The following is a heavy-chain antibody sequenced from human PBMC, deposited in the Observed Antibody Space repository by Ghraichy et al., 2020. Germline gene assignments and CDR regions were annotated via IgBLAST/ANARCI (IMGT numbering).Heavy chain of an antibody. Sequence: SGPTLVKPTQTLTLTCTFSGFSVGTSGVGVGWIRQPPGKALEWLALIYWDDDKRYSPTLQSRLTITKDTSKTQVVLTMTNMDPVDTGTYYCAHITYITMIEGPFFDYWGQGTLVTVSS. V-gene: IGHV2-5*02. D-gene: IGHD3-22*01. CDR3: AHITYITMIEGPFFDY. CDR1: GFSVGTSGVG. J-gene: IGHJ4*02. CDR2: IYWDDDK.